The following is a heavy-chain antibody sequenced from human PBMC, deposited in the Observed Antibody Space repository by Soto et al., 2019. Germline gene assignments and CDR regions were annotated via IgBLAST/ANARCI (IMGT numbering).Heavy chain of an antibody. V-gene: IGHV3-23*01. CDR2: ISGYGGST. J-gene: IGHJ4*02. D-gene: IGHD5-18*01. CDR1: GFTFSTYA. Sequence: EVQLLESGGGLVQPGGSLRLSCEASGFTFSTYAMSWVRQAPGKGLEWVSGISGYGGSTYYADPVKGRFTISRDNSKNTLYLQMNSLRAEDTAMYYCSKPRSGKYTYGFTDYWGQGTLVTVSS. CDR3: SKPRSGKYTYGFTDY.